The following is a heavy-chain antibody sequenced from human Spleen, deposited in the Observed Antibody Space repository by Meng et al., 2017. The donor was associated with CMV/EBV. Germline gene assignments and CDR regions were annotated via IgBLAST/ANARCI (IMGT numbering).Heavy chain of an antibody. Sequence: AVSVSCGSVSSGASSWTWVRQHPGKGLEWIGYISHRGSTLYNPSLESRLTISVDTSMNQFSLTLTSVSAADTAVYYCAGAGRTFEYWGQGALVTVSS. D-gene: IGHD1-14*01. CDR2: ISHRGST. CDR3: AGAGRTFEY. V-gene: IGHV4-31*03. CDR1: CGSVSSGASS. J-gene: IGHJ4*02.